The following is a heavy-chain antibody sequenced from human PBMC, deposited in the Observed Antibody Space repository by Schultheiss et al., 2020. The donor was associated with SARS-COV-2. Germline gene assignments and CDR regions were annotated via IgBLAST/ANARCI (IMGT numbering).Heavy chain of an antibody. Sequence: GGSLRLSCAASGFTFRSYGMHWVRQAPGKGLEWVAVIWYDGSNKYYADSVKGRFTISRDNSKNTLYLQMNSLRAEDTAVYYCARELRGKQQPYYYYGMDVWGQGTTVTVSS. CDR2: IWYDGSNK. CDR1: GFTFRSYG. V-gene: IGHV3-33*01. J-gene: IGHJ6*02. CDR3: ARELRGKQQPYYYYGMDV. D-gene: IGHD6-13*01.